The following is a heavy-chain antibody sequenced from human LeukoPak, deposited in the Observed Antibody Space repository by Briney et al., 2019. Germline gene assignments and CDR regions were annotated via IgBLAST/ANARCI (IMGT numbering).Heavy chain of an antibody. J-gene: IGHJ4*02. V-gene: IGHV4-38-2*02. Sequence: MASETLSLTCAVSGYSISSGYYWGWIRQPPGKGLEWIGSIYHSGSTYYNPSLKSRVTISVDTSKNQFSLKLSSVTAADTAVYYCARDREGDSGYDYGEDYWGQGTLVTASS. CDR1: GYSISSGYY. CDR2: IYHSGST. CDR3: ARDREGDSGYDYGEDY. D-gene: IGHD5-12*01.